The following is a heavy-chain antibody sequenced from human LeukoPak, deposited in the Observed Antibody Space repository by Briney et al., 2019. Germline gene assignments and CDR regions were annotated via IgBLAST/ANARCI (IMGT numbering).Heavy chain of an antibody. V-gene: IGHV3-74*01. Sequence: PGGSLRLSCTAFGFTFSTYWMHWVRQAPGKGLVWVSLINSDGSYTDFADSVKGRFTISRDNAQSTLYLQMNSLRVEDTAVYYCATELRESGASSRNAFDIWGQGTVVSVSS. CDR3: ATELRESGASSRNAFDI. J-gene: IGHJ3*02. D-gene: IGHD2-15*01. CDR1: GFTFSTYW. CDR2: INSDGSYT.